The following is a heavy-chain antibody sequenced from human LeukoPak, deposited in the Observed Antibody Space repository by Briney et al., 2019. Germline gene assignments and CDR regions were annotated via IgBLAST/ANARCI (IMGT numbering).Heavy chain of an antibody. D-gene: IGHD3-10*01. Sequence: SETLSLTCTVSGYSISSGYYWGWIRQPPGKGLEGIGSIYHSGSTYYNPSLKSRVTISVDTSKNQFSLKLSSVTAADTAVYCCARGALLWFGAKMEYYFDYWGQGTPLTVSS. CDR1: GYSISSGYY. V-gene: IGHV4-38-2*02. J-gene: IGHJ4*02. CDR3: ARGALLWFGAKMEYYFDY. CDR2: IYHSGST.